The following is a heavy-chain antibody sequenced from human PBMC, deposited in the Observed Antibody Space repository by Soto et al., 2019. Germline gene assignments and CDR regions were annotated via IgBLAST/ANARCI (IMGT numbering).Heavy chain of an antibody. CDR3: ARAPSYCSSTSCSRRKTIYNWFDP. V-gene: IGHV1-2*02. CDR1: GYTFTGYY. CDR2: INPNSGGT. Sequence: GASVKVSCKASGYTFTGYYMHWVRQAPGQGLEWMGWINPNSGGTNYAQKFQGRVTMTRDTSISTAYMELSRLRSDDTAVYYCARAPSYCSSTSCSRRKTIYNWFDPWGQGTLVTVSS. J-gene: IGHJ5*02. D-gene: IGHD2-2*01.